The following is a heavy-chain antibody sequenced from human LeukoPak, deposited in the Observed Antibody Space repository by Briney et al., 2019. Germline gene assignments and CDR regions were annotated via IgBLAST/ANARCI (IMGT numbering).Heavy chain of an antibody. CDR2: IIPIFGTA. CDR1: GGTFSSYA. J-gene: IGHJ6*03. D-gene: IGHD5-18*01. V-gene: IGHV1-69*13. CDR3: ARGEGQLWLSDYYYYYMDV. Sequence: SVKVSCKASGGTFSSYAISWVRQAPGQGLEWMGGIIPIFGTANYAQKFQGRVTITADESTSTAYMELSSLRSEDTAVYYCARGEGQLWLSDYYYYYMDVWGKGTTVTISS.